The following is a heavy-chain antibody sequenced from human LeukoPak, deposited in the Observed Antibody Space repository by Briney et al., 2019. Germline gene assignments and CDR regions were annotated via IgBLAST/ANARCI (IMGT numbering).Heavy chain of an antibody. D-gene: IGHD3-10*01. CDR1: GFTLSTYW. CDR2: IWYDGSNK. V-gene: IGHV3-33*08. J-gene: IGHJ4*02. CDR3: ARERFRGVRVSDY. Sequence: GGSLRLSCAASGFTLSTYWMHWVRQAPGKGLEWVAVIWYDGSNKYYADSVKGRFSISRDNSKNTLYLQMDNLTAEDTAVYYCARERFRGVRVSDYWGQGTLVTVSS.